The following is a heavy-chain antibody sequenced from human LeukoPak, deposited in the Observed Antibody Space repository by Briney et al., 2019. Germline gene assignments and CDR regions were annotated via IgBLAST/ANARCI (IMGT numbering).Heavy chain of an antibody. D-gene: IGHD3-22*01. CDR1: GGTFSSYA. CDR3: ARGGRGKWLLLYYFDY. CDR2: ISAYNGNT. J-gene: IGHJ4*02. V-gene: IGHV1-18*01. Sequence: ASVKVSCKASGGTFSSYAITWVRQAPGQGLEWMGWISAYNGNTNYAQKLQGRVTMTTDTSTSTAYMELRSLRSDDTAVYYCARGGRGKWLLLYYFDYWGQGTLVTVSS.